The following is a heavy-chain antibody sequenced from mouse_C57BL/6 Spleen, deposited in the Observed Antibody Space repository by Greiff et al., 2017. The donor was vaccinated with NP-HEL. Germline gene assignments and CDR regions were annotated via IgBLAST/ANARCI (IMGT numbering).Heavy chain of an antibody. CDR1: GYSFTDYN. V-gene: IGHV1-39*01. D-gene: IGHD2-5*01. Sequence: VQLQQSGPELVKPGASVKISCKASGYSFTDYNMNWVKQSNGKSLEWIGVINPNYGTTSYNQKFKGKATLTVDQSSSTAYMQLNSLTSEDSAVYYWARRGGYSNYVDAMDYWGQGTSVTVSS. J-gene: IGHJ4*01. CDR3: ARRGGYSNYVDAMDY. CDR2: INPNYGTT.